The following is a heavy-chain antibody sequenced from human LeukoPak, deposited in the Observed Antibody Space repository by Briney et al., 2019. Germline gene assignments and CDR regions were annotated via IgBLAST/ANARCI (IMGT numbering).Heavy chain of an antibody. J-gene: IGHJ6*03. Sequence: ASVKVSCKASGYTFTSYAISWVRQAPGQGLEWMGGIIPIFGTANYAQKFQGRVTITADESTSTAYMELSSLRSEDTAVYYCARDRSRFYYMDVWGKGTTVTISS. CDR3: ARDRSRFYYMDV. V-gene: IGHV1-69*13. CDR1: GYTFTSYA. CDR2: IIPIFGTA.